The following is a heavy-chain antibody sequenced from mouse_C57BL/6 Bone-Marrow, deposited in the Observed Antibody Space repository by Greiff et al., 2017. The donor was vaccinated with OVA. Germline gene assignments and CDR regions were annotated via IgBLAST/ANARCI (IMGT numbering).Heavy chain of an antibody. CDR1: GYTFTSYW. CDR3: ALFSTTVVATSYYFDY. J-gene: IGHJ2*01. Sequence: QVQLQQPGAELVMPGASVKMSCKASGYTFTSYWITWVKQRPGQGLEWIGDIYPGSGSTNYNEKFKSKSTLTVDTSSSTAYMQLSSLTSEDSEVYDCALFSTTVVATSYYFDYWGQGTTLTVSS. CDR2: IYPGSGST. V-gene: IGHV1-55*01. D-gene: IGHD1-1*01.